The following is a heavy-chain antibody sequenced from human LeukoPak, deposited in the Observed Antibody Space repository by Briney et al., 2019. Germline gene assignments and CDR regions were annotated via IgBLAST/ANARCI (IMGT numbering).Heavy chain of an antibody. Sequence: PGGSLRLSCVASGFAFNTYGMNGVRQAPGKGLEWVSFLRYDGRNQYYADSVKGRFTISRDNPKNTLYLQMSSLRPEDTAVYYCAKDPVAGAPSYYLDNWGQGTLVTVSS. D-gene: IGHD6-19*01. CDR2: LRYDGRNQ. V-gene: IGHV3-30*02. CDR3: AKDPVAGAPSYYLDN. CDR1: GFAFNTYG. J-gene: IGHJ4*02.